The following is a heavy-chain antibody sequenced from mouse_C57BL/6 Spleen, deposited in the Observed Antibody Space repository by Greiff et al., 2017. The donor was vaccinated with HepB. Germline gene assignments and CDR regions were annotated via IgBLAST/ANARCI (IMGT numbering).Heavy chain of an antibody. V-gene: IGHV1-42*01. CDR2: INPSTGGT. CDR1: GYSFTGYY. D-gene: IGHD1-1*01. Sequence: VQLQQSGPELVKPGASVKISCKASGYSFTGYYMNWVKQSPEKSLEWIGEINPSTGGTTYNQKFKAKATLTVDKSSSTAYMQLKSLTSEDSAVYYCARRHYYGSSSYYAMDYWGQGTSVTVSS. CDR3: ARRHYYGSSSYYAMDY. J-gene: IGHJ4*01.